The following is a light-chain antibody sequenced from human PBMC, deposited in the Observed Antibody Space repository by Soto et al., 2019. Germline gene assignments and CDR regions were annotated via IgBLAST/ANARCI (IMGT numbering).Light chain of an antibody. Sequence: EIILTQSPASLSVSPGERATLSCRASQSVSSDLAWYHQKPGQAPRLLIYGASTRAPGIPARFSGSGSGTEFTLTISSLQSEDFAVYYCQQYNNWPPITFGQGTRLEIK. CDR2: GAS. CDR1: QSVSSD. V-gene: IGKV3-15*01. CDR3: QQYNNWPPIT. J-gene: IGKJ5*01.